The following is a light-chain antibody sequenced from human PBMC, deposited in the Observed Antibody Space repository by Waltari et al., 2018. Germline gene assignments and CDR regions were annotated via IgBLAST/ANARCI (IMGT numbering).Light chain of an antibody. CDR2: DVS. J-gene: IGLJ3*02. Sequence: QSALTQPASVSASPGQSITISCTASSSDVGGYNYVSWYQQHPGKAPKLMIYDVSKRPSGVSNRFSGSKSGNTASLTISGLQAEDEADYYCSSYTSSSTSWVFGGGTKLTVL. V-gene: IGLV2-14*01. CDR3: SSYTSSSTSWV. CDR1: SSDVGGYNY.